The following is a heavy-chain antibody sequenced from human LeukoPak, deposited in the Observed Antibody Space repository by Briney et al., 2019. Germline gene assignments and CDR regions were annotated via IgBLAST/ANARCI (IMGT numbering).Heavy chain of an antibody. V-gene: IGHV4-4*07. J-gene: IGHJ5*02. Sequence: MPSETLSLTCTVSGGSISSYYWSWIRQPAGKGLEWIGRIYTSGSTNYNPSLKSRVTMSVDTSKNQFSLKLSSVTAADTAVYYCARGQQHSSSWSWFDPWGQGTLVTVSS. CDR3: ARGQQHSSSWSWFDP. CDR1: GGSISSYY. D-gene: IGHD6-13*01. CDR2: IYTSGST.